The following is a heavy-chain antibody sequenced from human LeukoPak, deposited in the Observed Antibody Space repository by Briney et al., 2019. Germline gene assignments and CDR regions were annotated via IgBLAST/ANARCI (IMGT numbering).Heavy chain of an antibody. CDR2: ISYDGSNK. Sequence: PGGSLRLSCAASGFTFSSYAMHWVRQAPGKGLEWVAVISYDGSNKYHADSVKGRFTISRDNSKNTLYLQMNSLRAEDTAVYYCARDFTSPIAAAVDDAFDIWGQGTMVTVSS. CDR1: GFTFSSYA. D-gene: IGHD6-13*01. CDR3: ARDFTSPIAAAVDDAFDI. V-gene: IGHV3-30-3*01. J-gene: IGHJ3*02.